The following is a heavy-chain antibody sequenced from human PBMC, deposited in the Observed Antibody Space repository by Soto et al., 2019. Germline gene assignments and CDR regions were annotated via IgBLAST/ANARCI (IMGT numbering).Heavy chain of an antibody. V-gene: IGHV3-74*01. J-gene: IGHJ6*02. D-gene: IGHD1-26*01. CDR1: GFTFSSYW. Sequence: PGGSLRLSCAASGFTFSSYWMHWVRQAPGKGLVWVSRINSDGSSTSYADSVKGRVTMTTDTSTSTAYMELRSLRSDDTAVYYCARDPLGVGATHYYYGMDVWGQGTTVTVSS. CDR3: ARDPLGVGATHYYYGMDV. CDR2: INSDGSST.